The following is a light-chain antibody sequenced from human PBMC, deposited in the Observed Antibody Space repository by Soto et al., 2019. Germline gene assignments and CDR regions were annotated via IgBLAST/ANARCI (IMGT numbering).Light chain of an antibody. V-gene: IGKV3D-20*01. CDR2: DAS. Sequence: EIVLTQSPATLSLSPGERVTLSCGASQSVSYRYLAWYQQKPALAPRLLIYDASRRATGIPDRFSGSGSGADFTLTISSLAPDDFALYYCQQYAGSPTFGQGTRLDIK. CDR1: QSVSYRY. CDR3: QQYAGSPT. J-gene: IGKJ5*01.